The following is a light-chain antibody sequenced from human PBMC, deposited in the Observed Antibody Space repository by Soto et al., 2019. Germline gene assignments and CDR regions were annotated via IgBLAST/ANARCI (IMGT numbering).Light chain of an antibody. J-gene: IGKJ1*01. CDR3: QQSKT. Sequence: EIVFTQSPGTLSLSPGERATLFCTAGQSVSSTYLAWYQQKPGQAPRLLIYGASSRATGIPDRFSGSGSGTHFTLTISRLEPEDSAVYYCQQSKTLGQGTKVDIK. CDR2: GAS. V-gene: IGKV3-20*01. CDR1: QSVSSTY.